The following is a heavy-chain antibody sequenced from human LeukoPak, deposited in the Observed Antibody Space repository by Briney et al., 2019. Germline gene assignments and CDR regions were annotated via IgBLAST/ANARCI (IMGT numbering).Heavy chain of an antibody. Sequence: GGSLRLSCAASGFIFSNYAMHWVRQAPGKGLEWVAVISYDGSNKYYADSVKGRFTISRDNSKNTLFLQMSSLRTEDTAVYYCARDLDSSSWYILWFDPWGQGTLVTVSS. CDR2: ISYDGSNK. J-gene: IGHJ5*02. CDR1: GFIFSNYA. D-gene: IGHD6-13*01. CDR3: ARDLDSSSWYILWFDP. V-gene: IGHV3-30-3*01.